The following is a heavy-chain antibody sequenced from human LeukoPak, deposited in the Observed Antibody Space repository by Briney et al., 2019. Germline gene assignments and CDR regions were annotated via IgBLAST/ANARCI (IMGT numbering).Heavy chain of an antibody. V-gene: IGHV1-46*01. D-gene: IGHD3-22*01. Sequence: ASVKVSCKASGYTFTSYYMHWVRQAPGQGLEWMGIINPSGGSTSYAQKFQGRVAITADKSTSTAYMELSSLRVEDTAVYYCAAKWLLRRYWGQGTLVTVSS. CDR2: INPSGGST. CDR3: AAKWLLRRY. J-gene: IGHJ4*02. CDR1: GYTFTSYY.